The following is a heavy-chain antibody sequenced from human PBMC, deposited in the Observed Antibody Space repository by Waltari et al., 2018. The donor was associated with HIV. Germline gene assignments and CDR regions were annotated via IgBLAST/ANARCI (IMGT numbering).Heavy chain of an antibody. Sequence: QVQLVESGGGVVQSGRSLRLSCAASGFTFSSSAMPWVRQAPGKGLEWVAVISYDGSNKYYADSVKGRFTISRDNSKNTLYLQMNSLRAEDTAVYYCARDPYYYDSSGYLCYFDYWGQGTLVTVSS. V-gene: IGHV3-30-3*01. CDR2: ISYDGSNK. J-gene: IGHJ4*02. D-gene: IGHD3-22*01. CDR1: GFTFSSSA. CDR3: ARDPYYYDSSGYLCYFDY.